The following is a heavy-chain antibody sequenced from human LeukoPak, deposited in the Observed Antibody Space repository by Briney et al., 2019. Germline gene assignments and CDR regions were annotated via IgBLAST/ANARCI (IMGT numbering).Heavy chain of an antibody. V-gene: IGHV1-18*01. Sequence: ASVKVSCKASGGTFSSYAISWVRQAPGQGLEWMGWISAYNGNTNYAQKLQGRVTMTTDTSTSTAYMELRSLRSDDTAVYYCARDGLRFLENYYYYMDVWGKGTTVTVSS. D-gene: IGHD3-3*01. CDR3: ARDGLRFLENYYYYMDV. CDR2: ISAYNGNT. J-gene: IGHJ6*03. CDR1: GGTFSSYA.